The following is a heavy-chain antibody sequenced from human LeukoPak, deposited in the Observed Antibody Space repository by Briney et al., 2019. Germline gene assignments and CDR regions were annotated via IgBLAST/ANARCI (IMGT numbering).Heavy chain of an antibody. CDR1: GGTFSSYA. Sequence: ASVKVSCKASGGTFSSYAISWVRQAPGQGLEWMGGIIPIFGTANYAQKFQGRVTMTRDTSTSTVYMELSSLRSDDTAVYYCARGGYYDSSGSFDPWGQGTLVTVSS. J-gene: IGHJ5*02. CDR2: IIPIFGTA. V-gene: IGHV1-69*05. CDR3: ARGGYYDSSGSFDP. D-gene: IGHD3-22*01.